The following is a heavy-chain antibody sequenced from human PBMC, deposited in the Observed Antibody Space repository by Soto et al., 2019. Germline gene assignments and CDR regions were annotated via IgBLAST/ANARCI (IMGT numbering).Heavy chain of an antibody. CDR1: GGSISSYY. Sequence: SETLSLTCTVSGGSISSYYWSWIRQPPGKGLEWIGYIYYSGSTNYNPSLKSRVTISVDTSKNQFSLKLSSVTAADTAVYYCARNLGFDWLSGPYYFDYWGQGTLVTVSS. D-gene: IGHD3-9*01. V-gene: IGHV4-59*08. CDR2: IYYSGST. J-gene: IGHJ4*02. CDR3: ARNLGFDWLSGPYYFDY.